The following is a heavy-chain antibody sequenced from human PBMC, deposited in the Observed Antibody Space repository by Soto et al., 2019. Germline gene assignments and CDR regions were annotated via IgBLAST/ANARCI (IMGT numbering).Heavy chain of an antibody. J-gene: IGHJ4*02. D-gene: IGHD6-13*01. CDR3: ARDLGQQLVDY. CDR1: GYTFTSYG. V-gene: IGHV1-18*01. CDR2: ISAYNGNT. Sequence: ASVKVTCKASGYTFTSYGITWVRQAPGQGLEWMGWISAYNGNTNYAQKLQGRVTMTTDTPTSTAYMELRSLRSDDTAVYYCARDLGQQLVDYWGQGTLVTVSS.